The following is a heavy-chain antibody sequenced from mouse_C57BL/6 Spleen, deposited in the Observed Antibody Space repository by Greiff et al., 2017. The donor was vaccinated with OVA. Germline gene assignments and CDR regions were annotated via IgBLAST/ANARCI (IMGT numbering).Heavy chain of an antibody. Sequence: VQLQQSVAELVRPGASVKLSCTASGFNIKNTYMHWVKQRPEQGLEWIGRIDPANGNTKYAPKFQGKATITADTSSNTAYLQLSSLTSEDTAIYYCVKITTVVATDYFDYWGQGTTLTVSS. CDR1: GFNIKNTY. J-gene: IGHJ2*01. V-gene: IGHV14-3*01. CDR2: IDPANGNT. CDR3: VKITTVVATDYFDY. D-gene: IGHD1-1*01.